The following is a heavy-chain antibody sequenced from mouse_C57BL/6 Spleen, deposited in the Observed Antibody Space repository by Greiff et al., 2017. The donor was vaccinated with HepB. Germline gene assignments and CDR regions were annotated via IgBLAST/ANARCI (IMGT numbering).Heavy chain of an antibody. J-gene: IGHJ3*01. D-gene: IGHD1-1*01. V-gene: IGHV1-26*01. CDR1: GYSFTYYY. CDR3: ARQENYDGRSYPAWFDY. CDR2: INPNNGGT. Sequence: EVQLQQSGPELVKPGASVKISCKASGYSFTYYYMNWVKQSLGKSLEWIGDINPNNGGTSSNQKFKGKATLTVDKSSSTAYMELSSLTSEDSAVEYCARQENYDGRSYPAWFDYWGQGTLVTVSA.